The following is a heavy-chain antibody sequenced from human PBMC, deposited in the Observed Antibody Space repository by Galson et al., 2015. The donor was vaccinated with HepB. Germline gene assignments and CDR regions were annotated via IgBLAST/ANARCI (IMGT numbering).Heavy chain of an antibody. J-gene: IGHJ5*02. CDR1: GFTFSSSA. D-gene: IGHD1-7*01. CDR2: ISYDGSNK. V-gene: IGHV3-30-3*01. Sequence: SLRLSCAASGFTFSSSAMHWVRQAPGKGLEWVAVISYDGSNKYYADSVKGRFTISRDNSKNTLYLQMNSLRAEDTAVYYCAREELFITGTTLGWFDPWGQGTLVTVSS. CDR3: AREELFITGTTLGWFDP.